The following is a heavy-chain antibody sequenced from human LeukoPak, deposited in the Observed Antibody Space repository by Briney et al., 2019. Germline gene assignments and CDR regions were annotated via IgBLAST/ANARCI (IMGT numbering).Heavy chain of an antibody. Sequence: SETLSLTCTVSGGSISSSSYYWGWIRQPPGKGLEWIGSIYYSGSTYYNPSLKSRVTISVDTSKNQFSLKLSSVTAADTAVYYCATKLNWNYVEYFQHWGQGTLVTVSS. V-gene: IGHV4-39*01. D-gene: IGHD1-7*01. CDR2: IYYSGST. CDR3: ATKLNWNYVEYFQH. J-gene: IGHJ1*01. CDR1: GGSISSSSYY.